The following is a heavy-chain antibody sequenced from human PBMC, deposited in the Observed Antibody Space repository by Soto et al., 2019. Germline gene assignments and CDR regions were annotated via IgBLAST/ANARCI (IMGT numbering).Heavy chain of an antibody. V-gene: IGHV4-59*12. D-gene: IGHD6-19*01. CDR1: GVSISGYY. J-gene: IGHJ4*02. CDR2: IYYSGTT. CDR3: ARLSSSGWYKGKNYFDY. Sequence: PSETLSLTCTVSGVSISGYYWTWIRQPPGKGLEWIGHIYYSGTTNCNPSLKSRVTMSVDTSKNQFSLKLSSVTAADTAVYYRARLSSSGWYKGKNYFDYWGQGTQVTVSS.